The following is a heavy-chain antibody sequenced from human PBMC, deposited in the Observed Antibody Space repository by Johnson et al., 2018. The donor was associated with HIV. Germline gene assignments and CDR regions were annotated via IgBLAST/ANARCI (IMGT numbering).Heavy chain of an antibody. CDR3: SYIFVDTAMDKNTSDAFDI. Sequence: QVQLVESGGGLVKPGGSLRLSCAASGFTFTDYYMNWMRQAPGKGLEWVSHISSSGSTIYYADSVKGRFTISRDNAKKSLYLQMNRLRAEDTAVYYCSYIFVDTAMDKNTSDAFDIWGQGTMVTVSS. CDR1: GFTFTDYY. J-gene: IGHJ3*02. V-gene: IGHV3-11*04. CDR2: ISSSGSTI. D-gene: IGHD5-18*01.